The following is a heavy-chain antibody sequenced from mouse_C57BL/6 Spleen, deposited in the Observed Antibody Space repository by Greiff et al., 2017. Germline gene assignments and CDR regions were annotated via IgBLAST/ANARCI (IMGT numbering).Heavy chain of an antibody. D-gene: IGHD2-5*01. CDR3: ARSKSNYVAY. CDR2: IHPNSGST. CDR1: GYTFTSYW. J-gene: IGHJ3*01. V-gene: IGHV1-64*01. Sequence: QVQLQQPGAELVKPGASVKLSCKASGYTFTSYWMHWVKQRPGQGLEWIGMIHPNSGSTNYNEKFKSKATLTVDKSSSTAYMQLSSLTSEDAAVYYCARSKSNYVAYWGQGTLVTVSA.